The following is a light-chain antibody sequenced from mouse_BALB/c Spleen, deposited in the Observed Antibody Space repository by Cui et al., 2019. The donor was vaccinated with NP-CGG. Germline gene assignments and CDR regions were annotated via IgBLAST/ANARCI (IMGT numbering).Light chain of an antibody. CDR1: ASVSY. CDR2: SIS. Sequence: IVLTQLPSILPASPGVKVTLTCSSSASVSYMQWFQQKPGSSPKLWIYSISNPASGVPARFSGSGSGTSYSLTISSVKAEDAATYYCQQWNSSPPTFGGGTKLELK. CDR3: QQWNSSPPT. V-gene: IGKV4-61*01. J-gene: IGKJ2*01.